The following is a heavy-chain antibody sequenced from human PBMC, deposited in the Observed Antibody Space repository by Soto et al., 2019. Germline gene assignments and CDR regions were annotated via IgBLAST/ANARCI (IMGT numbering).Heavy chain of an antibody. D-gene: IGHD3-22*01. J-gene: IGHJ4*02. CDR2: IKPDGSET. V-gene: IGHV3-7*01. CDR3: AKYGLGTTSGYWDH. CDR1: GFTFGNYW. Sequence: WGSLGLSCAASGFTFGNYWMTGVRQAPEKGLEWVANIKPDGSETYYVDSVKGRFTISRDNVGDSLYLQMNSLRAEDTAVYYCAKYGLGTTSGYWDHWGQGTLVTVSS.